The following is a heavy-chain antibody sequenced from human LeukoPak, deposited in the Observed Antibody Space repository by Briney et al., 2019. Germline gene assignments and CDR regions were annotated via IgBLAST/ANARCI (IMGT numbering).Heavy chain of an antibody. CDR2: IKQDGSEK. Sequence: GGSLRLSCAASGFTFSSYWMSWVRQAPGKGLEWVANIKQDGSEKYYVDSVKGRFTISRDNAKNSLYLQMNSLRAEDTAVYYCARDSSSVAMVSLYYYYYMDVWGKGTTVTVSS. J-gene: IGHJ6*03. V-gene: IGHV3-7*01. CDR1: GFTFSSYW. D-gene: IGHD5-18*01. CDR3: ARDSSSVAMVSLYYYYYMDV.